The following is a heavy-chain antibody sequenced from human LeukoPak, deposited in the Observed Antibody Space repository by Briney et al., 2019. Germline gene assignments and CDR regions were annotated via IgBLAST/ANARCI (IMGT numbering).Heavy chain of an antibody. CDR2: FDPEDGET. J-gene: IGHJ3*02. D-gene: IGHD6-13*01. Sequence: ASVKVSCKVSGYTLTELSMHWVRQAPGKGLEWMGGFDPEDGETIYAQKFQGRVTMTEDTSTDTAYMELSSLRSEDTAVYYCATELRGIGAPREMRAFDIWGQGTMVTVSS. V-gene: IGHV1-24*01. CDR3: ATELRGIGAPREMRAFDI. CDR1: GYTLTELS.